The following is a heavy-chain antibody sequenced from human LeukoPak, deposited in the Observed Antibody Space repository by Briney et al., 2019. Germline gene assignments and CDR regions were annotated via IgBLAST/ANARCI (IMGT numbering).Heavy chain of an antibody. V-gene: IGHV4-59*08. CDR1: GGSISSYY. J-gene: IGHJ4*02. D-gene: IGHD2-15*01. CDR3: ARHRGAYCSGGDCYSSYYFDS. CDR2: ICYSGST. Sequence: SETLSLTCTVSGGSISSYYWNWIRQPPGKGLGWIAYICYSGSTSYNPSLKSRVTISVDTSKKQFSLKLSSVTAADTAVYYCARHRGAYCSGGDCYSSYYFDSWGQGTLVTVSS.